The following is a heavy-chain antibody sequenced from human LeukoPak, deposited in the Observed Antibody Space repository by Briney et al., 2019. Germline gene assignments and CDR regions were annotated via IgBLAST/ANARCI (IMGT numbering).Heavy chain of an antibody. CDR2: IIPIFGTA. D-gene: IGHD3-22*01. J-gene: IGHJ4*02. V-gene: IGHV1-69*05. CDR3: ARDYGSGYPFDY. Sequence: SVKVSCKASGGTFSSYAISWVRQAPGQGLEWMGRIIPIFGTANYAQKFQGRVTITTDEPTSTAYMELSSLRSEDTAVYYCARDYGSGYPFDYWGQGTLVTVSS. CDR1: GGTFSSYA.